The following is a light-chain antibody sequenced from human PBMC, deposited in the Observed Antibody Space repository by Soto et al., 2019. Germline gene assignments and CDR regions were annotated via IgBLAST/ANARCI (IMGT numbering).Light chain of an antibody. CDR3: QQYNSYPWT. V-gene: IGKV1-5*03. J-gene: IGKJ1*01. CDR2: KAS. CDR1: QSIRSW. Sequence: DIQMTQSPSTLSASVGDRVTITCRASQSIRSWLAWYQQKPGKAPKLLIYKASSLESGVPSRFSGSGSGTEFTLTISSLQPDDFATDYCQQYNSYPWTFGQGTKVEI.